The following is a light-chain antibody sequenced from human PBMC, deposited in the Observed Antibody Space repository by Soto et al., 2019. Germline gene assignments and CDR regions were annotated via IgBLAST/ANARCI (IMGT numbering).Light chain of an antibody. J-gene: IGKJ1*01. Sequence: EIVMTQSPATLSVSPGARAPLSCRASQSVSSNLAWYPQKPGQAPRLLIYGASTRATGIPARFSGSGSGTEFTLTISSLQSEDFAVYYCQQYNNWPPAFGQGTKVDIK. CDR3: QQYNNWPPA. CDR2: GAS. CDR1: QSVSSN. V-gene: IGKV3-15*01.